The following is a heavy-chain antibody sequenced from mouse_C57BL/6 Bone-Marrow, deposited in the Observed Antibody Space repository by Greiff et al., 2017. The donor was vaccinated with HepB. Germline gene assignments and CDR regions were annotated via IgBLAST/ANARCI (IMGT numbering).Heavy chain of an antibody. CDR1: GFTFSDYG. V-gene: IGHV5-17*01. J-gene: IGHJ1*03. D-gene: IGHD2-5*01. CDR3: ASLYYSNWYFDV. CDR2: ISSGSSTI. Sequence: EVQLVESGGGLVKPGGSLKLSCAASGFTFSDYGMHWVRQAPEKGLEWVAYISSGSSTIYYADTVKCRFTISRDNAKNTLFLQMTSLRSEDTAMYYCASLYYSNWYFDVWGTGTTVTVSS.